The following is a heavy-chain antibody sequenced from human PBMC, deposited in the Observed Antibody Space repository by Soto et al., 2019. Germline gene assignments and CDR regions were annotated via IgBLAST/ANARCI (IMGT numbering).Heavy chain of an antibody. V-gene: IGHV4-34*01. CDR3: ARLRKWTQLFKDLYFDY. D-gene: IGHD5-18*01. Sequence: SETLSLTCAVYGGSFSGYYWSWIRQPPGKGLEWIGEINHSGSTNYNPSLKSRVTISVDTSKNQFSLKLSSVTAADTAVYYCARLRKWTQLFKDLYFDYWGQGTLVTVSS. CDR1: GGSFSGYY. J-gene: IGHJ4*02. CDR2: INHSGST.